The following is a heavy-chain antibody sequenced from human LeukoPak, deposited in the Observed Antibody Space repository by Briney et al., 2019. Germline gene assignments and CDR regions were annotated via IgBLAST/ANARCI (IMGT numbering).Heavy chain of an antibody. CDR1: GLTFSGDA. CDR2: ILINGGST. J-gene: IGHJ4*02. V-gene: IGHV3-23*01. D-gene: IGHD5-18*01. CDR3: AKEQQLWLLGYFDY. Sequence: QPGGSLRLSCAASGLTFSGDAISWVRQAPGKGLEWVSTILINGGSTYYPESVRGRFTISRDNSKDTVYLQMKSLRADDTAVYYCAKEQQLWLLGYFDYWGQGALVTVSS.